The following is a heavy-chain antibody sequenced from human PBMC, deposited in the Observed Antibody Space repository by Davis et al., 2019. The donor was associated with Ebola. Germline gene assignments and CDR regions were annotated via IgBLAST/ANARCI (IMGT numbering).Heavy chain of an antibody. CDR1: GDSFTSQW. J-gene: IGHJ5*02. CDR2: IYTGDSDT. V-gene: IGHV5-51*01. D-gene: IGHD2-15*01. CDR3: ARGYCSGGSCYAGGWFDP. Sequence: PGGSLRLSCKDSGDSFTSQWIGWVRQMPGKGLEWMGIIYTGDSDTRYSPSFRGQVTISADKSTKTAFLQWSSLKASDTAMYYCARGYCSGGSCYAGGWFDPWGQGTLVTVSS.